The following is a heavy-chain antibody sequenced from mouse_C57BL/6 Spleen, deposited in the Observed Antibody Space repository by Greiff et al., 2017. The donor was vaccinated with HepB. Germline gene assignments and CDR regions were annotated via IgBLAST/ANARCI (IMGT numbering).Heavy chain of an antibody. CDR1: GYAFSSSW. Sequence: VQLQQSGPELVKPGASVKISCKASGYAFSSSWMNWVKQRPGKGREWIGRIYPGDGDTNYNGKFKGKATMTADKSTRTAYMRLSSVTSEDSAVYFCASGEPQFEYWGQGATVTVSS. CDR2: IYPGDGDT. J-gene: IGHJ2*01. CDR3: ASGEPQFEY. D-gene: IGHD2-13*01. V-gene: IGHV1-82*01.